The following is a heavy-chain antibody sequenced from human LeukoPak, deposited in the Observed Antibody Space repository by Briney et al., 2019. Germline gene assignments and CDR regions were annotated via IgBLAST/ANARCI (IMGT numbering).Heavy chain of an antibody. Sequence: GSSVKVSCKASGGTFNSYAISWVRQAPGQGLEWMGGIIPIFGTANYAQKFQGRVTITADESTSTAYMELSSLRSEDTAVYYCARGVIGYCSSTSCSLDYWGQGTLVTVSS. CDR3: ARGVIGYCSSTSCSLDY. V-gene: IGHV1-69*01. CDR2: IIPIFGTA. J-gene: IGHJ4*02. D-gene: IGHD2-2*01. CDR1: GGTFNSYA.